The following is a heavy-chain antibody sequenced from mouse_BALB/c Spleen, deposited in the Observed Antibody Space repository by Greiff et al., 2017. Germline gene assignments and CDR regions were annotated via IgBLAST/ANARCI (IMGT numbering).Heavy chain of an antibody. D-gene: IGHD2-4*01. CDR3: ARGTTMITTRGMAMDY. Sequence: EVKLVESGGGLVKPGGSLKLSCAASGFTFSSYAMSWVRQSPEKRLEWVAEISSGGSYTYYPDTVTGRFTISRDNAKNTLYLEMSSLRSEDTAMYYCARGTTMITTRGMAMDYWGQGTSVTVSS. J-gene: IGHJ4*01. CDR1: GFTFSSYA. V-gene: IGHV5-9-4*01. CDR2: ISSGGSYT.